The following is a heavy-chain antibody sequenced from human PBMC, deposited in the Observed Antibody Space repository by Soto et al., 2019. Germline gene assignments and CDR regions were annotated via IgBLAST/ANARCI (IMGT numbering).Heavy chain of an antibody. D-gene: IGHD2-2*01. CDR1: GFTFSSYA. CDR2: ISGGAGIT. J-gene: IGHJ6*02. V-gene: IGHV3-23*01. CDR3: AKDETYCTSSSCPPYGMDV. Sequence: EVQLLESGGGMVQRGGSLRLSCAASGFTFSSYAMNWVRQAPGKGLEWVSVISGGAGITDYADSVQGRFTISRDNSKNTLYLQMNSLRAEDTAVYYCAKDETYCTSSSCPPYGMDVWGQGTTVTVSS.